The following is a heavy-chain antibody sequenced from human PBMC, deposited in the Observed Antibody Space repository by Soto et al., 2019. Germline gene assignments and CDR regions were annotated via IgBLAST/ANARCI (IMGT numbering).Heavy chain of an antibody. CDR2: IYSGGST. CDR3: ARVDYDFWSGRPPGFDY. V-gene: IGHV3-66*01. D-gene: IGHD3-3*01. CDR1: GFTVSSNY. J-gene: IGHJ4*02. Sequence: PGGSLRLSCAASGFTVSSNYMSWVRQAPGKGLEWVSVIYSGGSTYYADSVKGRFTISRDNSKNTLYLQMNSLRAEDTAVYYCARVDYDFWSGRPPGFDYWGQGTLVTVSS.